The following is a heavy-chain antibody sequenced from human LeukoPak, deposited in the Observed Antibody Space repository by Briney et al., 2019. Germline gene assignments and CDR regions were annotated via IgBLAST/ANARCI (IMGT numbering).Heavy chain of an antibody. CDR3: IRHEALPGDY. D-gene: IGHD2-21*02. V-gene: IGHV3-73*01. CDR1: GFTFSGST. Sequence: PGGSLRLSCAASGFTFSGSTVHWVRQASGKGLDWVGHIRTKANNYATAYAASVRGRFTISRDDSKNTAYLQMNSLETEDTAVYYCIRHEALPGDYWGQGTLVTVSS. J-gene: IGHJ4*02. CDR2: IRTKANNYAT.